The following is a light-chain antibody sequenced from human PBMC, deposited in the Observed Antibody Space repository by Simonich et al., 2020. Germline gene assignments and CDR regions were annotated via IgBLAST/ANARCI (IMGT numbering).Light chain of an antibody. J-gene: IGLJ2*01. CDR3: QAWDSSYVV. CDR1: KLGDKY. V-gene: IGLV3-1*01. CDR2: HDS. Sequence: SYELTQPPSVSVSPGQTASITCSGEKLGDKYACWYQQTPGQSPVRVIYHDSKRPPVIPERFSGSNSGNTATLTISGTQAMDEADYYCQAWDSSYVVFGGGTKLTVL.